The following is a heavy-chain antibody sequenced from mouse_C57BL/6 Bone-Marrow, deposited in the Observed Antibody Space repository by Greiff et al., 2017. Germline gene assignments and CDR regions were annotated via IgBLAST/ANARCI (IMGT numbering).Heavy chain of an antibody. CDR2: IWRGGST. CDR3: AKSGNYVMDY. V-gene: IGHV2-5*01. Sequence: VKLMESGPGLVQPSQSLSITCTVSGFSLTSYGVHWVRQSPGKGLEWLGVIWRGGSTDYNAAFMSRLSITKDNTKSQVFFNMNSLQADDTAIYYCAKSGNYVMDYWGQGTSVTVSS. J-gene: IGHJ4*01. CDR1: GFSLTSYG. D-gene: IGHD1-1*02.